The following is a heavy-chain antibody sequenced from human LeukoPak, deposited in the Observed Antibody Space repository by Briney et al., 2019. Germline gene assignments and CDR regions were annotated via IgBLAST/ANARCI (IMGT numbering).Heavy chain of an antibody. CDR2: ISSSSSYI. Sequence: GGSLRLSCAASGFAFSSYSMNWVRQAPGKGLEWVSSISSSSSYIYYADSVKGRFTISRDNAKNSLYLQMNSLRAEDTAVYYCARDSSGWYAIDYWGQGTLVTVSS. J-gene: IGHJ4*02. V-gene: IGHV3-21*04. CDR3: ARDSSGWYAIDY. D-gene: IGHD6-19*01. CDR1: GFAFSSYS.